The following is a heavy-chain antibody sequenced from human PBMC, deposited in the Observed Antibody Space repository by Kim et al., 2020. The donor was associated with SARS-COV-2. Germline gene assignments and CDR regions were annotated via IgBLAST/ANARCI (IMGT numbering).Heavy chain of an antibody. V-gene: IGHV4-59*08. CDR2: IYYSGST. J-gene: IGHJ4*02. Sequence: SETLSLTCTVSGGSISSYYWSWIRQPPGKGLEWIGYIYYSGSTNYNPSLKSRVTISVDTSKNQFSLKLSSVTAADTAVYYCARFTPVESYYDYWGQGTLVTVSS. CDR1: GGSISSYY. CDR3: ARFTPVESYYDY.